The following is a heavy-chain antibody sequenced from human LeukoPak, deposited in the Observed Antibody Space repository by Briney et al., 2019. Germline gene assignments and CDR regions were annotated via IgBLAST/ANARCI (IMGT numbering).Heavy chain of an antibody. CDR1: GGSISSGGYS. J-gene: IGHJ4*02. V-gene: IGHV4-30-2*01. D-gene: IGHD4-17*01. Sequence: PSETLSLTCAVSGGSISSGGYSWRWLRQPPGTGLEWIGYIYHSGSTYYNPSLKSRVTISVDRSKNQFSLKLSSVTAADTAVYYCARGTTVTTKFDYWGQGTLVTVSS. CDR2: IYHSGST. CDR3: ARGTTVTTKFDY.